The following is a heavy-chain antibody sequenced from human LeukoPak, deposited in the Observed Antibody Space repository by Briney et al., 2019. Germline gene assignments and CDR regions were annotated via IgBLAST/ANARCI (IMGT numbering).Heavy chain of an antibody. J-gene: IGHJ5*02. CDR2: IYYSGST. Sequence: GSLRLSCAASGFTFSSYSMNWVRQAPGKGLEWIGYIYYSGSTNYNPSLKSRVTISVDTSKNQFSLKLSSVAAADTAVYYCARREVVRGVTNWFDPWGQGTLVTVSS. D-gene: IGHD3-10*01. CDR1: GFTFSSYS. V-gene: IGHV4-59*08. CDR3: ARREVVRGVTNWFDP.